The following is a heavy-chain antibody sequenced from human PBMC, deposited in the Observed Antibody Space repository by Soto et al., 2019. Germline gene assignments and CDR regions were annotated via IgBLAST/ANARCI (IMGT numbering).Heavy chain of an antibody. CDR2: IYYSGST. Sequence: QVQLQESGPGLVKPSQTLSLTCTVSGGSISSGGYYWSWIRQHPGKGLEWIGYIYYSGSTYYNPSPKNRVTISVDTSKNQFSLKLSSVTAADTAVYYCARRYGDYPSDWFDPWGQGTLVTVSS. J-gene: IGHJ5*02. V-gene: IGHV4-31*03. CDR3: ARRYGDYPSDWFDP. D-gene: IGHD4-17*01. CDR1: GGSISSGGYY.